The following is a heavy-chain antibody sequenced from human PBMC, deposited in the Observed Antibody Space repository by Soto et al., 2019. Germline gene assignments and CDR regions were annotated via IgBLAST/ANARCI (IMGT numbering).Heavy chain of an antibody. CDR3: ARHFKAGPTGAPDAFRI. V-gene: IGHV3-33*01. CDR1: GFIFSNYG. CDR2: KWYDGSNK. Sequence: QVHLVESGGGVVQPGRSLRLSCVASGFIFSNYGMHWVLQAPGKGLEWVAVKWYDGSNKYYADSVKGRFTISRDSSKNTLYLQMNSLRVEDTPVYYCARHFKAGPTGAPDAFRILGQGTMVTVSS. J-gene: IGHJ3*02. D-gene: IGHD1-26*01.